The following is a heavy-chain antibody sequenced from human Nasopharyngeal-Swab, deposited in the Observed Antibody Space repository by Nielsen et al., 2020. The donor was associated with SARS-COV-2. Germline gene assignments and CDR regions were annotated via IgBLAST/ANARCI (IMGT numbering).Heavy chain of an antibody. D-gene: IGHD1-26*01. CDR3: AKAALIGNYFYYYYYMDV. CDR2: ISYDGSNK. V-gene: IGHV3-30*18. Sequence: VRRAPGKGLEWVAVISYDGSNKYYAGSVKGRFTISRDNSKNTLYLQMNSLRAEDTAVYYCAKAALIGNYFYYYYYMDVWGKGTTVTVSS. J-gene: IGHJ6*03.